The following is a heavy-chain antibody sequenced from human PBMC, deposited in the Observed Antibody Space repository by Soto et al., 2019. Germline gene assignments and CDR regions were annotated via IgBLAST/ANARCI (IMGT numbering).Heavy chain of an antibody. J-gene: IGHJ5*02. CDR1: ARSLSSSSYY. CDR2: LYYSGSS. Sequence: SQTLPLPCILSARSLSSSSYYWGWIRQPPETWLEWLGRLYYSGSSYCNPSLPSRVSISVYTSKNQLSLKLSRVTAADPAACFCARGPYYYDSSGYYSQIFNWFYPWGQGTLVTVSS. D-gene: IGHD3-22*01. V-gene: IGHV4-39*01. CDR3: ARGPYYYDSSGYYSQIFNWFYP.